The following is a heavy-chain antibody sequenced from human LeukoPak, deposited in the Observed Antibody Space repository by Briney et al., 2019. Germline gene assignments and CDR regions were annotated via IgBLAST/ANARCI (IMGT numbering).Heavy chain of an antibody. CDR3: ARAGYDYSCGSYRVNWFDP. CDR2: INHSGST. V-gene: IGHV4-34*01. CDR1: GGSFSGYY. Sequence: PSETLSLTCAVYGGSFSGYYWSWIRQPPGKGLEWIGEINHSGSTNYNPSLKSRVTISVDTSKTQFSLKLSSVTAADTAVYYCARAGYDYSCGSYRVNWFDPWGQGTLVTVSS. D-gene: IGHD3-16*02. J-gene: IGHJ5*02.